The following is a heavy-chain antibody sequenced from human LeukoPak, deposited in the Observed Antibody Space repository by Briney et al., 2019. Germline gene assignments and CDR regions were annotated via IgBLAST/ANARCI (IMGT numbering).Heavy chain of an antibody. J-gene: IGHJ4*02. Sequence: GGSLRLSCAASGFSFSSYGMQWVRQAPGKGLEWVAIISYDGSNKYYADSVKARFTVSRDKYKNTLYLQMNSLRAEDTAVYYCAKDSRPGSAQRTGSDYWGQGTLVTVSS. V-gene: IGHV3-30*18. D-gene: IGHD3-10*01. CDR3: AKDSRPGSAQRTGSDY. CDR1: GFSFSSYG. CDR2: ISYDGSNK.